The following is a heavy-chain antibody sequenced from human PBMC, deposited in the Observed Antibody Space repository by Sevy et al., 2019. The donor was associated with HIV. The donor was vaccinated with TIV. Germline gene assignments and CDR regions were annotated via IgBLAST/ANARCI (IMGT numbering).Heavy chain of an antibody. CDR1: GYSIGSGYY. V-gene: IGHV4-38-2*02. CDR3: ARVELYYYGSGSSTKLNWLDP. J-gene: IGHJ5*02. Sequence: SETLSLTCTVSGYSIGSGYYWDWIRQPPGKGLEWIGSIFHSGSTYYNPSLKNRVTISVDTSKNQFSLKLSSVTAADTAVYYCARVELYYYGSGSSTKLNWLDPWGQGTLVTVSS. D-gene: IGHD3-10*01. CDR2: IFHSGST.